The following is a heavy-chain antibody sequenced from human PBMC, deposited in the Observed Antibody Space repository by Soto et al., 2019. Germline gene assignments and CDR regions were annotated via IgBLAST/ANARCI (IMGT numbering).Heavy chain of an antibody. Sequence: EVQVLESGGGLAQPGGSLRLSCATSGFTFSSNGMSWVRQAPGKGLDWVSGISGSGRNTYYADSVKGRFTISRDNSKNTLFLQMNSLRAEDTAVYYCAREIGTSLDSWGQGTLVTVSS. D-gene: IGHD6-13*01. CDR2: ISGSGRNT. CDR3: AREIGTSLDS. CDR1: GFTFSSNG. J-gene: IGHJ4*02. V-gene: IGHV3-23*01.